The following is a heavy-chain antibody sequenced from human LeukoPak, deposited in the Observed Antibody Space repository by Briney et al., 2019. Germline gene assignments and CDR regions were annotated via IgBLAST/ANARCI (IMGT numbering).Heavy chain of an antibody. Sequence: PSETLSLTCTVSGGSISNYYWGWIRQPPGKGLEWIGSIYYSGSTYYNPSLKSRVTISVDTSKNQFSLKLSSVTAADTAVYYCARGRWDEQQPAYDAFDIWGQGTMVTVSS. CDR2: IYYSGST. D-gene: IGHD6-13*01. CDR3: ARGRWDEQQPAYDAFDI. V-gene: IGHV4-39*01. CDR1: GGSISNYY. J-gene: IGHJ3*02.